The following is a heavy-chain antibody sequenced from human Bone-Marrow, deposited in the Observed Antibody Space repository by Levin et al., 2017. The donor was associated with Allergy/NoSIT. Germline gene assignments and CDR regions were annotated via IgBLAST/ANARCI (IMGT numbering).Heavy chain of an antibody. CDR1: GGSISSYY. D-gene: IGHD2-21*02. J-gene: IGHJ6*02. V-gene: IGHV4-4*07. Sequence: GSLRLSCTVSGGSISSYYWSWIRQPAGKGLEWIGRIYTSGSTNYNPSLKSRVTMSADTSKNQFSLKLSSVTAPDTAVYYCARVVCGGDCYRDDDGMDVWGHGTTVTVSS. CDR3: ARVVCGGDCYRDDDGMDV. CDR2: IYTSGST.